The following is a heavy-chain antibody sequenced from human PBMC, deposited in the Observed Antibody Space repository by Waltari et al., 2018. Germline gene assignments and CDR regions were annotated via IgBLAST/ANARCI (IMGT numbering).Heavy chain of an antibody. Sequence: EVQLVESGGGLVQPGGSLRLSCAASGFTFSSYWMSWVRQAPGKGLEWVANIKQDGSEKYYVDSVKGRFTISRDNAKNSLYLQMNSLRAEDTAVYYCARDRAAARPVPGAFDIWGQGTMVTVSS. D-gene: IGHD6-6*01. V-gene: IGHV3-7*01. CDR2: IKQDGSEK. J-gene: IGHJ3*02. CDR3: ARDRAAARPVPGAFDI. CDR1: GFTFSSYW.